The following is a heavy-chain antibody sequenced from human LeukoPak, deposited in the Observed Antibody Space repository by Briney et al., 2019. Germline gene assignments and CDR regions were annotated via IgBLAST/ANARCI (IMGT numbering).Heavy chain of an antibody. D-gene: IGHD2-15*01. V-gene: IGHV1-69*13. CDR1: GGTFSSYA. CDR2: IIPIFGTA. CDR3: ASGPIEYCSGGSCYGLLEN. J-gene: IGHJ4*02. Sequence: SVKVSCKASGGTFSSYAISWVRQAPGQGLEWMGGIIPIFGTANYAQKFQGRVTITADESTSTAYMELSSLRSEDTAVYYCASGPIEYCSGGSCYGLLENWGQGTLVTVSS.